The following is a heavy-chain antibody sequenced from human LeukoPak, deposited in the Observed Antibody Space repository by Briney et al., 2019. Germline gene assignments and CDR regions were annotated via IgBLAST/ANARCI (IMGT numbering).Heavy chain of an antibody. D-gene: IGHD3-16*01. CDR1: GFTFSTYW. CDR3: TRNLYGDC. CDR2: MNPDGSGS. Sequence: GGSLRLSCAASGFTFSTYWMHWVRQAPGKGLVWVSRMNPDGSGSYYADSVMGRFTISRDNAKNTLYLQMNSLRAEDTAVYYCTRNLYGDCWGQGTLVTVSS. V-gene: IGHV3-74*01. J-gene: IGHJ4*02.